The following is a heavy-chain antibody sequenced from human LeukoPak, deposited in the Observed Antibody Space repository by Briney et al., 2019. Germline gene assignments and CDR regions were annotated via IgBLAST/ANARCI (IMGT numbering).Heavy chain of an antibody. V-gene: IGHV3-15*01. CDR3: TTAPLLLWFGESFDY. Sequence: GGSLRLSCAASGFTFSNAWMSWVRQAPGKGLEWVGRIKSKTDGGTTDYAAPVKGRFTISRDDSKNTLYLQMNSLKTEDTAVYYCTTAPLLLWFGESFDYWGQGTLVTVSS. D-gene: IGHD3-10*01. CDR2: IKSKTDGGTT. J-gene: IGHJ4*02. CDR1: GFTFSNAW.